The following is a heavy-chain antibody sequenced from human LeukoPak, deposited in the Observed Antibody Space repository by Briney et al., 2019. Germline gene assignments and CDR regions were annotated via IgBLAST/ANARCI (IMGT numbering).Heavy chain of an antibody. J-gene: IGHJ4*02. Sequence: GRSLRLSCAGFGFTFSSYGMQWVRQAPGKGLEWVTVISHDGSVKHYADSVKGRFTISRDNARNTLYLQINSLRAEDSAVYYCAKEANPYSSTSFDYWGRGTLVTVSS. CDR1: GFTFSSYG. D-gene: IGHD5-18*01. CDR3: AKEANPYSSTSFDY. V-gene: IGHV3-30*18. CDR2: ISHDGSVK.